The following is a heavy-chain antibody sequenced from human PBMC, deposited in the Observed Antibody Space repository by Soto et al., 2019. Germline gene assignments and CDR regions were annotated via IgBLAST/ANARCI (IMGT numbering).Heavy chain of an antibody. D-gene: IGHD3-16*01. CDR3: AKKGGSDYILVY. CDR2: IYWDDSK. J-gene: IGHJ4*02. Sequence: QITLKESGPTLVKPTQTLTLTCTFSGFSLSTNGVGVGCIRQPPGKAMEWLALIYWDDSKEYSPSLRSRLTITKATSRNKVVLTMPTMDPGDTATYYCAKKGGSDYILVYWGQGTLVTVSA. CDR1: GFSLSTNGVG. V-gene: IGHV2-5*02.